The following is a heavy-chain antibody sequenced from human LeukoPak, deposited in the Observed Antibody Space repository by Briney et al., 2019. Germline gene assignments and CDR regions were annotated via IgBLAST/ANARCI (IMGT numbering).Heavy chain of an antibody. D-gene: IGHD6-19*01. V-gene: IGHV3-30*04. J-gene: IGHJ6*02. Sequence: PGGSLRLSCAASGFAFSTYNMHWVRQAPGKGLEWVAVISYDGSNKYYADSVKGRFTISRDNSKNTLYLQMNSLRAEDTAVYYCAREGQWLVRNGMDVWGQGTTVTVSS. CDR3: AREGQWLVRNGMDV. CDR2: ISYDGSNK. CDR1: GFAFSTYN.